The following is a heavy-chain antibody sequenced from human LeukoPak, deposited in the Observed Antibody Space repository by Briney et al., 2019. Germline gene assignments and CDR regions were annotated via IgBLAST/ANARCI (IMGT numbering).Heavy chain of an antibody. CDR1: GFTFSTYW. V-gene: IGHV3-74*03. J-gene: IGHJ3*02. CDR2: LKTDGSRT. CDR3: AKDSSSRSAFDI. D-gene: IGHD6-13*01. Sequence: QAGGSLRLSCAASGFTFSTYWMNWVRQAPGKGLVWVSRLKTDGSRTTYADSVKGRFTISRDNAKNTLYLQMNSLRAEDTAVYYCAKDSSSRSAFDIWGQGTMVTVSS.